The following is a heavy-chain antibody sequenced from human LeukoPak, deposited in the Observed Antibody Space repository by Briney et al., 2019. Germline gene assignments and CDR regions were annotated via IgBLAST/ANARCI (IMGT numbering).Heavy chain of an antibody. CDR3: AKSSRSYYYFDY. J-gene: IGHJ4*02. V-gene: IGHV3-9*01. CDR2: ISWNSGSI. D-gene: IGHD1-26*01. CDR1: GFTFDDYA. Sequence: SGGSLRLSCAASGFTFDDYAMHWVRQAPGKGLEWVSGISWNSGSIGYADSVKGRFTISRDNAKNSLYLQMNSLRAEDTALYYCAKSSRSYYYFDYWGQGTLVTVSS.